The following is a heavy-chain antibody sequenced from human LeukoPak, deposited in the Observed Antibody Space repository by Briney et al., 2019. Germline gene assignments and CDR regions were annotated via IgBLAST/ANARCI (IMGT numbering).Heavy chain of an antibody. J-gene: IGHJ4*02. CDR2: INHSGST. V-gene: IGHV4-34*01. Sequence: SETLSLTCAVYGGSFSGYYWSWIRQPPGKGLEWSGEINHSGSTNYNPSLKSRVTISVDTSTNQFSLTLSSVTAADTAVYYCARGPEYCGGDCYNDYWGQGTLVTASS. D-gene: IGHD2-21*02. CDR1: GGSFSGYY. CDR3: ARGPEYCGGDCYNDY.